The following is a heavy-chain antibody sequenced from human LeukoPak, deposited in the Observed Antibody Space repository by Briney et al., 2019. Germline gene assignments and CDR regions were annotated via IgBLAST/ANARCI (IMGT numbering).Heavy chain of an antibody. CDR1: GFTFSSYA. CDR3: ASLSYYYDSSGYYPPYYYYGMDA. Sequence: GRSLRLSCAASGFTFSSYAMHWVRQAPGKGLEWVAVISYDGSNKYYADSVKGRFTISRDNSKNTLYLQMNSLRAEDTAVYYCASLSYYYDSSGYYPPYYYYGMDAWGQGTTVTVSS. D-gene: IGHD3-22*01. J-gene: IGHJ6*02. V-gene: IGHV3-30*04. CDR2: ISYDGSNK.